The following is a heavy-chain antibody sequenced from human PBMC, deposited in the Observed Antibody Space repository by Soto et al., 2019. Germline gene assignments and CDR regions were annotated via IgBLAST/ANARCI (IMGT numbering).Heavy chain of an antibody. CDR2: IYHSGST. V-gene: IGHV4-30-2*01. Sequence: IVSLSGGFSLGSIGSWGDSLSWIRQPPGKGLEWSVYIYHSGSTYYNPSLKSRVTISMDTPENRISLKLDSVTAADAGVYFCARDGMTTGDTWGPGTLVTVSS. J-gene: IGHJ4*02. CDR1: LGSIGSWGDS. CDR3: ARDGMTTGDT. D-gene: IGHD2-21*02.